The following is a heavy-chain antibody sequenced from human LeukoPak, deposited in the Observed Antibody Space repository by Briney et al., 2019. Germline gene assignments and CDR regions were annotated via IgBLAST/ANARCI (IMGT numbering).Heavy chain of an antibody. Sequence: GGSLRLSCAASGFTFSSYWMHWVRQAPGKGLVWVSRINSDGSSTSYADSVKGRFTISRDHAKNTLYLQMNSLRAEDTAVYYCARGNLELRGAFDYWGQGTLVTVSS. CDR3: ARGNLELRGAFDY. CDR1: GFTFSSYW. CDR2: INSDGSST. D-gene: IGHD1-26*01. J-gene: IGHJ4*02. V-gene: IGHV3-74*01.